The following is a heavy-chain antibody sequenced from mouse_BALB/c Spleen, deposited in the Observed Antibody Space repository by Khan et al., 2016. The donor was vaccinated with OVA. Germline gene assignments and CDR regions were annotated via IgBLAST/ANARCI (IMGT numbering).Heavy chain of an antibody. CDR2: IYPGNSDT. Sequence: VQLQQSGTVLARPGASVEISCKASGYIFTSYWIHWVKQRTGQDLEWLGAIYPGNSDTNYNQKVKGKAKLTAVTSTSYAYMELSSLTNEDSAVYYCTRWGYWFAYWGQGTLVTVSA. J-gene: IGHJ3*01. V-gene: IGHV1-5*01. CDR3: TRWGYWFAY. CDR1: GYIFTSYW. D-gene: IGHD3-1*01.